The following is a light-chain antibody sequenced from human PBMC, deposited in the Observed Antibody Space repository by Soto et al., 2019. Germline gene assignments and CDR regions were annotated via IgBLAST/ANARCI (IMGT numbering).Light chain of an antibody. Sequence: VTTQSPAALSVSPGEIATLSRTVSQSVSSNYLAWYQRKPGQAPRLLIFDASSRATGTPARFSGSGSETDFTLTISSLEPEDFALYHCLQRAAWLITFGHGNKVDI. CDR3: LQRAAWLIT. CDR2: DAS. V-gene: IGKV3D-20*02. J-gene: IGKJ3*01. CDR1: QSVSSNY.